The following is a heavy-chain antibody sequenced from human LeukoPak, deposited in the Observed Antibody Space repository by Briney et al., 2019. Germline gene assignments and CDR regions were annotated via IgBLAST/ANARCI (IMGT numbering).Heavy chain of an antibody. J-gene: IGHJ4*02. CDR1: GGSFSGYY. D-gene: IGHD4-11*01. CDR3: ARGGVTTLDYFDY. Sequence: KPSETLSLTCAVYGGSFSGYYWSWIRQPPGKGLEWIGEINHSGSTNYNPSPKSRVTISVDTSKNQFSLKLSSVTAADTAVYYCARGGVTTLDYFDYWGQGTLVTVSS. CDR2: INHSGST. V-gene: IGHV4-34*01.